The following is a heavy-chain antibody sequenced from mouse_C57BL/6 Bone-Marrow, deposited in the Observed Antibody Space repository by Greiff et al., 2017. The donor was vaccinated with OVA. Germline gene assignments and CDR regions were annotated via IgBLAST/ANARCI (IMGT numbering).Heavy chain of an antibody. D-gene: IGHD3-3*01. V-gene: IGHV1-26*01. CDR2: INPNNGGT. Sequence: VQLQQSGPELVKPGASVKISCKASGYTFTDYYMNWVKQSHGKSLEWIGDINPNNGGTSYNQKFKGKATLTVDKSSSTAYMELRSLTSEDSAVYYCARGGDDDYWGQGTTLTVSS. CDR3: ARGGDDDY. CDR1: GYTFTDYY. J-gene: IGHJ2*01.